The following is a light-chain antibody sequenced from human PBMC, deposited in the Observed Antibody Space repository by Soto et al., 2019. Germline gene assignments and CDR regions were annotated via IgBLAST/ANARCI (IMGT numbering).Light chain of an antibody. V-gene: IGKV1D-12*01. J-gene: IGKJ1*01. CDR2: SAS. CDR3: QQANSFPRT. Sequence: DIQMTQSPSSVSASVGDRVTITCRAIQAISTWLAWYQQNPGKAPTLLIYSASNLQSGVPSRFSGSGSGTDFTLTISSLQPEDFATYYCQQANSFPRTFGQGTKVEIK. CDR1: QAISTW.